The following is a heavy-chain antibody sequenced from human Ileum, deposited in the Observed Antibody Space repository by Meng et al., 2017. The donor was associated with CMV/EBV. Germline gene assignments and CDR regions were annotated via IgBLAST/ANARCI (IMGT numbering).Heavy chain of an antibody. Sequence: GESLKISCAASGFMFSSYAMSWARQAPGKGLEWVSYISTSGSTIYYADSVKDRFTISRDNAKHSLSLQKNSLRGEDTAGYYCARDGWANYGDNSMDVWGQGTTVTVSS. CDR2: ISTSGSTI. CDR3: ARDGWANYGDNSMDV. D-gene: IGHD4-23*01. J-gene: IGHJ6*02. V-gene: IGHV3-48*03. CDR1: GFMFSSYA.